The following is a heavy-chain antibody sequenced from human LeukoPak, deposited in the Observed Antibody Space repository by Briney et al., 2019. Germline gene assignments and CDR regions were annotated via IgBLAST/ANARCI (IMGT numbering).Heavy chain of an antibody. D-gene: IGHD3-9*01. J-gene: IGHJ6*02. CDR2: ISGSGGST. Sequence: GGSLRLSCAASGFTFSSYAMSWVRQAPGKGLEWVSAISGSGGSTYYADSVKGRFTISRDNSKNTLYLQMNSLRAEDTAVYYCAKTYYDILTGYGYYGMDVWGQGTTVTVPS. CDR1: GFTFSSYA. CDR3: AKTYYDILTGYGYYGMDV. V-gene: IGHV3-23*01.